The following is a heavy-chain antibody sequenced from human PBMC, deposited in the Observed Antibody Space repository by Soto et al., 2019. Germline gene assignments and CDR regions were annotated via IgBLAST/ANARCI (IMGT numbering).Heavy chain of an antibody. J-gene: IGHJ3*02. V-gene: IGHV3-23*01. Sequence: GGSLRLSCAASGFTFSSYAMSWVRQAPGKGLEWVSAISGSGGSTYYADSVKGRFTISRDNSKNTLYLQMNSLRAEDTAVYYCAKGTPRAYYYDSSGPPKAFDIWGQGTMVTVSS. CDR2: ISGSGGST. CDR1: GFTFSSYA. CDR3: AKGTPRAYYYDSSGPPKAFDI. D-gene: IGHD3-22*01.